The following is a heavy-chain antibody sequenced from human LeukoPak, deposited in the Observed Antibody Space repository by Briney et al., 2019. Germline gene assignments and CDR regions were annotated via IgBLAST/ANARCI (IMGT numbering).Heavy chain of an antibody. Sequence: SETLSLTCTVSGGSISSSSYYWGWIRQPPGKGLEWIGSIYFTGSTYYNPSLKSRVTISVDTSKNQFSLKLSSVTAAVTAVYYCATGDYGYYYYYMDVWGKGTTVTVSS. CDR3: ATGDYGYYYYYMDV. CDR1: GGSISSSSYY. CDR2: IYFTGST. J-gene: IGHJ6*03. V-gene: IGHV4-39*01. D-gene: IGHD4-17*01.